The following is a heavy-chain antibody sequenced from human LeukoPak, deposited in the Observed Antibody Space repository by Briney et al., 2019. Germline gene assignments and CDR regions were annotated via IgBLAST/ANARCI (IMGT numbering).Heavy chain of an antibody. J-gene: IGHJ4*02. V-gene: IGHV1-2*02. D-gene: IGHD3-16*02. CDR2: INPNSGGT. CDR1: GYTFTGYY. Sequence: ASVKVSCKASGYTFTGYYMHWVRQAPGQGLEWMGWINPNSGGTNYAQKFQGRVTLTRDTSISTAYMELRSLRSDDTAVYYCARGYYDYVWGSYPHDYWGQGTLVTVSS. CDR3: ARGYYDYVWGSYPHDY.